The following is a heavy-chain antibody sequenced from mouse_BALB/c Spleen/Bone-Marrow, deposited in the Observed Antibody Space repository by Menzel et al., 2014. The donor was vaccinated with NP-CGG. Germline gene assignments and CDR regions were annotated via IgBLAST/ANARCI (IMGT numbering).Heavy chain of an antibody. CDR2: IRSKSNNYAT. CDR1: GFTFNTYA. Sequence: EVQLQESGGGLVQPEGSLKLSCAASGFTFNTYAMNWVRQAPGKGLEWVARIRSKSNNYATYYADSVKDRFTISRDDSQSMLYLQMNNLKTEDTAMYYCVRQRYYYGSSDWYFDVWGAGTTVTVSS. CDR3: VRQRYYYGSSDWYFDV. D-gene: IGHD1-1*01. J-gene: IGHJ1*01. V-gene: IGHV10-1*02.